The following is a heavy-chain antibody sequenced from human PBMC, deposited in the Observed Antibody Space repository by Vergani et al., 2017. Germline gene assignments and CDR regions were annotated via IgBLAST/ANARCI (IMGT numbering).Heavy chain of an antibody. J-gene: IGHJ4*02. CDR3: ARDREGGWSSGWNNFDY. CDR1: GGSISSGGYY. D-gene: IGHD6-19*01. Sequence: QVQLQESGPGLVKPSQTLSLTCTVSGGSISSGGYYWSWIRQHPGKGLEWIGYIYYSGSTYYNPSLKSRVTISVDTSKNQSSLKLSSVTAAETAVYYCARDREGGWSSGWNNFDYWGQGTLVTVSS. CDR2: IYYSGST. V-gene: IGHV4-31*03.